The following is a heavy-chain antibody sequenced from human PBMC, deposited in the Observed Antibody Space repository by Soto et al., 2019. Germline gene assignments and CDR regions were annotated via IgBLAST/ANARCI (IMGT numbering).Heavy chain of an antibody. CDR3: AKPPGGYYYYGMDV. Sequence: VGSLRLSCAASGFTFSSYAMNWVRQAPGKGLEWVSAISGSGGSTYYADSVKGRFTISRDTSKNTLYLQMNSLRVEDTAVYYCAKPPGGYYYYGMDVWGQGTTVTVSS. J-gene: IGHJ6*02. CDR2: ISGSGGST. V-gene: IGHV3-23*01. D-gene: IGHD3-10*01. CDR1: GFTFSSYA.